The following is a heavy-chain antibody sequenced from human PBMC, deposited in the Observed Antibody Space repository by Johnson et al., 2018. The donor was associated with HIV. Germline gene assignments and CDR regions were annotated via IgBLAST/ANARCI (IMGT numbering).Heavy chain of an antibody. CDR3: ARGGYYDSSGSACDI. V-gene: IGHV3-48*04. J-gene: IGHJ3*02. CDR2: ISSSGSTI. CDR1: GFTFSSYA. D-gene: IGHD3-22*01. Sequence: VQLVESGGGLVQPGGSLRLSCAASGFTFSSYAMSWVRQAPGKGLEWFSYISSSGSTIYYAASVKGRFTISRDNAKNSLYLQMNSLRAEDTAVYYCARGGYYDSSGSACDIWGQGTMVTVSS.